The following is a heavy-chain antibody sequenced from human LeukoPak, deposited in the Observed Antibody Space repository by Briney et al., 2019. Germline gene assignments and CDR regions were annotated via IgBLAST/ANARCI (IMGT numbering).Heavy chain of an antibody. CDR1: GFTLSSFW. V-gene: IGHV3-7*01. CDR3: ASLPGAKTAALDSEL. Sequence: QSGGSLRLSCAASGFTLSSFWMSWVRQTPGKGLEWVANIKQDGRERHYVDSVKGRFTISRDNARNDLYLQMNRLRAEDTAVYYCASLPGAKTAALDSELRGRGTLVPVSS. J-gene: IGHJ2*01. CDR2: IKQDGRER. D-gene: IGHD6-13*01.